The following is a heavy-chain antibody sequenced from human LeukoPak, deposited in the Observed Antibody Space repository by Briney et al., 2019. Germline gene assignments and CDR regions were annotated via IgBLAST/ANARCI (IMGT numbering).Heavy chain of an antibody. CDR1: GFTFSSYW. CDR3: VRGSMVRGVITPNYY. D-gene: IGHD3-10*01. Sequence: PGGSLRLSCAASGFTFSSYWMHWVRQAPGKGLVWVSRINSDRSSTSYADSVKGRFTISRDNAKNTLYLQMNSLRAEDTAVYYCVRGSMVRGVITPNYYWGQGTLVTVSS. V-gene: IGHV3-74*01. J-gene: IGHJ4*02. CDR2: INSDRSST.